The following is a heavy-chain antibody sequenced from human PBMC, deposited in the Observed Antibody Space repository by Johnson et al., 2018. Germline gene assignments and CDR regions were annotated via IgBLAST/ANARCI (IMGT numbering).Heavy chain of an antibody. J-gene: IGHJ3*02. V-gene: IGHV3-13*01. CDR2: IGTAGDT. D-gene: IGHD3-16*01. Sequence: VQLQESGGGLVQPGVSLRLSCAASGFTFRSYDMHWVRQATGKGLEWVSGIGTAGDTYYADSVKGRFTISRDNAENSLSLQMHSLRDEDTALYYYAGDRAPDPEGDAFEILGQGTMVMVSS. CDR3: AGDRAPDPEGDAFEI. CDR1: GFTFRSYD.